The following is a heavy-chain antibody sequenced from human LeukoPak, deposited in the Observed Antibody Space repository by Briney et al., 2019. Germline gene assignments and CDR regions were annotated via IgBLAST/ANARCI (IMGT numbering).Heavy chain of an antibody. D-gene: IGHD2-15*01. J-gene: IGHJ4*02. V-gene: IGHV3-23*01. CDR1: GFTFSGYA. CDR3: MIDPGGGYCSGGSCSQ. Sequence: GGSLRLTCAASGFTFSGYAMSWVRQAPGKGLEWVSGIGHDAASTFYAESVKGRFTISRDNSKDTVFLQMSSLRAEDTAVYYCMIDPGGGYCSGGSCSQWGQGTLVTVSS. CDR2: IGHDAAST.